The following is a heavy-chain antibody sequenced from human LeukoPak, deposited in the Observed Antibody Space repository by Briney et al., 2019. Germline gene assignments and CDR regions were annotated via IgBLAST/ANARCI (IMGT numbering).Heavy chain of an antibody. CDR1: GDSVSGNSAA. CDR2: TYYRSKWYY. D-gene: IGHD2-15*01. J-gene: IGHJ4*02. V-gene: IGHV6-1*01. CDR3: ARDGTWRLDY. Sequence: SQTLSLTCAISGDSVSGNSAAWNWIRQSPSGGLERLGRTYYRSKWYYDYALSVKSRSTINPDTSENQFSLQLNSVTPDDTAVYYCARDGTWRLDYWGQGILVTVSS.